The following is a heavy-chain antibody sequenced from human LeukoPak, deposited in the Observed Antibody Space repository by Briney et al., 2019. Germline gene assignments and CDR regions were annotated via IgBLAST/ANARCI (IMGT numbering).Heavy chain of an antibody. D-gene: IGHD5-24*01. Sequence: TGGSLRLSCEASGFTFGRSAMTWVRQTPGKGLEWFSSISSSGNTYYADSVKGRFTISRDNSKNLVNLQMNSLRAEDTAIYYCVKGRMSEDGPDFWGQGSLVTVSS. V-gene: IGHV3-23*01. CDR2: ISSSGNT. CDR1: GFTFGRSA. J-gene: IGHJ4*02. CDR3: VKGRMSEDGPDF.